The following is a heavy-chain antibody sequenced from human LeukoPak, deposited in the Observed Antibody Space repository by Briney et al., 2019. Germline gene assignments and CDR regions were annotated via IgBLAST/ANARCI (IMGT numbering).Heavy chain of an antibody. J-gene: IGHJ4*02. CDR2: IYYSGTT. CDR1: GGSISSSPYY. CDR3: ARSKDIRMGSKRGIEMDY. V-gene: IGHV4-39*07. Sequence: PSETLSLTCTVSGGSISSSPYYWGWIRQPPGKGLEWIGSIYYSGTTRYNPSLESRVTISVDASKNQFSLKLSSVTAADTAVYYCARSKDIRMGSKRGIEMDYWGQGTLVTVSS. D-gene: IGHD5-24*01.